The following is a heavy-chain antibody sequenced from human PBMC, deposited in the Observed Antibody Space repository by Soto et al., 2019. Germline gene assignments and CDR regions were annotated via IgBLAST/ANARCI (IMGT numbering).Heavy chain of an antibody. CDR1: GFTFSSYG. V-gene: IGHV3-23*01. Sequence: GGSLRLSCAASGFTFSSYGMSWVRQAPGKGLEWVSAISGSGGSTYYADSVKGRFTISRDNSKNTLYLQMNSLRAEDTAVYYCGRTTSGPRNLYYFDYWGQGTLVTVSS. CDR2: ISGSGGST. D-gene: IGHD1-7*01. CDR3: GRTTSGPRNLYYFDY. J-gene: IGHJ4*02.